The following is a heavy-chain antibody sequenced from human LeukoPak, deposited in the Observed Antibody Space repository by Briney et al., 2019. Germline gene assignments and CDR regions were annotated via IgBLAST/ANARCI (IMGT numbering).Heavy chain of an antibody. CDR3: AKEGAYPIITYDS. Sequence: GGSLRLSCAASGFTFSSYWMNWVRQAPGKGREGVANIKQDGNEKHYEDSVKGRFSISRHNAKNSLYLQMDSLRAEDTAVYYCAKEGAYPIITYDSGGQGALVTASS. D-gene: IGHD3-10*01. J-gene: IGHJ5*01. CDR2: IKQDGNEK. V-gene: IGHV3-7*01. CDR1: GFTFSSYW.